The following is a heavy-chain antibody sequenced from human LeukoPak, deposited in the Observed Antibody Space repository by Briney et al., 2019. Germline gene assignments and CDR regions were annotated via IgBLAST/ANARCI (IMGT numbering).Heavy chain of an antibody. J-gene: IGHJ5*02. V-gene: IGHV4-39*01. CDR1: GGSISSSSYY. D-gene: IGHD2-15*01. CDR3: ARSGGGCSGGSCYLGWFDP. CDR2: IYYSGST. Sequence: SETLSLTCTVSGGSISSSSYYWGWIRQPPGKGLEWIGSIYYSGSTYYNPSLKSRVTISVDTSKNQFSLKLSSVTAADTAVYYCARSGGGCSGGSCYLGWFDPWGQGTLVTVSS.